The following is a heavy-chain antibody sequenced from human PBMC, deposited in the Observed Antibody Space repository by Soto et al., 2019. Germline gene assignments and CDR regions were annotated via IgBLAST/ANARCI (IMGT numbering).Heavy chain of an antibody. CDR1: GFTFSSYW. CDR3: ARGGSWYENLGFDY. D-gene: IGHD6-13*01. Sequence: GGSLRLSCAASGFTFSSYWMSWVRQAPGKGLEWVANIKQDGSEKYYVDSVKGRFTISRDNAKNSLYLQMNSLRAEDTAVYYCARGGSWYENLGFDYWGQGTLVTVSS. V-gene: IGHV3-7*01. J-gene: IGHJ4*02. CDR2: IKQDGSEK.